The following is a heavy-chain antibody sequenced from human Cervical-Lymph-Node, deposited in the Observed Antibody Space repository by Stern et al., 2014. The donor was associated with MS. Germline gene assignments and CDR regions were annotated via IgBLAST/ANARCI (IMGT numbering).Heavy chain of an antibody. D-gene: IGHD1-1*01. J-gene: IGHJ4*02. CDR3: ARGDRTLWGTMGLGTTGPSDY. V-gene: IGHV1-2*06. Sequence: QVQLGQSGAEVKKPGASVKVSCKASGYTFTDYYLHWVRQAPGQGLEWMGRINPNSGATTSAQKFQGRVTMTRDTSINTAFMDLSTLRSDDTAVYYCARGDRTLWGTMGLGTTGPSDYWGQGALVAVSS. CDR1: GYTFTDYY. CDR2: INPNSGAT.